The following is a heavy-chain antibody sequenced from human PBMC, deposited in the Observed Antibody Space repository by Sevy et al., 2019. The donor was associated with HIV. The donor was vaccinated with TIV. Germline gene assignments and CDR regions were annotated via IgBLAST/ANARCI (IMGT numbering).Heavy chain of an antibody. CDR1: GGSITSLY. CDR2: IYYNGHI. Sequence: SETLSLTCTVSGGSITSLYWNWIRQPPGKGLEWIANIYYNGHINYNPSLKSRGTLSLDTSKNKFFLRLSSVTAADTAMYYCAGENAWGRGYSWGQGTLVTVSS. CDR3: AGENAWGRGYS. D-gene: IGHD1-26*01. V-gene: IGHV4-59*08. J-gene: IGHJ4*02.